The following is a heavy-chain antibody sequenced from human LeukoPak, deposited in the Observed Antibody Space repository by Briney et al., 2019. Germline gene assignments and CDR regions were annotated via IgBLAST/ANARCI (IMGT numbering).Heavy chain of an antibody. CDR1: GGSFSGYY. V-gene: IGHV4-34*01. Sequence: SETLSPTCAVYGGSFSGYYWSWIRQPPGKGLEWIGEINHSGSTNYNPSLKSRVTISVDTSKNQFSLKLSSVTAADTAVYYCARGQDYDFWSGSDNWFDPWGQGTLVTVSS. J-gene: IGHJ5*02. D-gene: IGHD3-3*01. CDR2: INHSGST. CDR3: ARGQDYDFWSGSDNWFDP.